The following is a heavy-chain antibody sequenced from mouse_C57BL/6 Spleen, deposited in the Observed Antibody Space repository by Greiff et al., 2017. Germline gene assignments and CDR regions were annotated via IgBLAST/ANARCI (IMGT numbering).Heavy chain of an antibody. Sequence: VQLQQPGAELVKPGASVKLSCKASGYTFTSYWMQWLKQRPGQGLEWIGEIDPSDSYTNYNHKFKGKATLTVDTSSSTAYMQLSSLTSEDSAVYYCAREAYWGQGTLVTVSA. CDR1: GYTFTSYW. J-gene: IGHJ3*01. V-gene: IGHV1-50*01. CDR2: IDPSDSYT. CDR3: AREAY.